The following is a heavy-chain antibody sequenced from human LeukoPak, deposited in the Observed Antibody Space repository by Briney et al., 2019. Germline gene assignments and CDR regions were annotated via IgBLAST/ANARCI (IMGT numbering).Heavy chain of an antibody. Sequence: SETLSLTCTVSGGSILSSSYYWGWIRQPPGKGLEWIGSIYYSGSTYYNPSLKSRVTISVDTSKNQFSLKLSSVTAADTAVYYCARDPWKYFDRLPGYWGQGTLVTVSS. CDR1: GGSILSSSYY. D-gene: IGHD3-9*01. CDR2: IYYSGST. V-gene: IGHV4-39*07. CDR3: ARDPWKYFDRLPGY. J-gene: IGHJ4*02.